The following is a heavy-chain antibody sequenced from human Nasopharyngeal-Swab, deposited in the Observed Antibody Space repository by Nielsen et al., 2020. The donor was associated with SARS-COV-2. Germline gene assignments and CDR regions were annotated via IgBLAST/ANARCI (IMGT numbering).Heavy chain of an antibody. J-gene: IGHJ3*02. CDR1: GGSISSSSYY. D-gene: IGHD3-3*01. CDR3: ARDSGTRQYYDFWSGYDAYAFDI. V-gene: IGHV4-61*01. CDR2: IYYSGST. Sequence: SETLSLTCTVSGGSISSSSYYWSWIRQPPGKGLEWIGYIYYSGSTNYNPSLKSRVTISVDTSKNQFSLKLSSVTAADTAVYYCARDSGTRQYYDFWSGYDAYAFDIWGQGTMVTVSS.